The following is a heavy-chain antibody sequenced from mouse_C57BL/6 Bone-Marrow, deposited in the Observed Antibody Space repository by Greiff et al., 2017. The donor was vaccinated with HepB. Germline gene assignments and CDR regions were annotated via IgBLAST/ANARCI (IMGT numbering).Heavy chain of an antibody. V-gene: IGHV14-4*01. Sequence: VQLQQSGAELVRPGASVKLSCTASGFNIKDDYMHWVKQRPEQGLEWIGWIDPENGDTEYASKFQGKATITADTSSNTAYQQLSSLTSEDAAVYYCTTRYYGSSLWYFDVWGTGTTVTVSS. D-gene: IGHD1-1*01. J-gene: IGHJ1*03. CDR2: IDPENGDT. CDR3: TTRYYGSSLWYFDV. CDR1: GFNIKDDY.